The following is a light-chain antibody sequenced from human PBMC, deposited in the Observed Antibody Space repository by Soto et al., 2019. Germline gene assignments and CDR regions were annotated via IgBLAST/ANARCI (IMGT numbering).Light chain of an antibody. V-gene: IGKV3-11*01. J-gene: IGKJ5*01. Sequence: EIVLTQSPATLSLSPGERATLSCRASQSVSSYLAWYQQKPGQAPRLLIYDASNRATGIPARFSGSGSGTDFTLTISSLEPEDFAVYYCQQPGAFGQGTRLEMK. CDR1: QSVSSY. CDR2: DAS. CDR3: QQPGA.